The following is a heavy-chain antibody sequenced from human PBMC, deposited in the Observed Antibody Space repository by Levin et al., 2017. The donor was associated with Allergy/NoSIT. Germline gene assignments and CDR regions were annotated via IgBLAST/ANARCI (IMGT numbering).Heavy chain of an antibody. D-gene: IGHD1/OR15-1a*01. CDR1: GFTFSSYD. V-gene: IGHV3-13*04. J-gene: IGHJ4*02. CDR2: IDTAGGT. Sequence: GGSLRLSCAASGFTFSSYDMHWVRQATGKGLEWVSAIDTAGGTYYLGSVKGRFTISRENAKNSLYLQMNSLRVGDSAVYYCVREETGTHFRPLDSWGQGTLVTVSS. CDR3: VREETGTHFRPLDS.